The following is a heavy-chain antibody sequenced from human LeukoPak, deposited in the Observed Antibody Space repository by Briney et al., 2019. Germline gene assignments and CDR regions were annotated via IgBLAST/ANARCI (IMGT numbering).Heavy chain of an antibody. CDR2: IYYSGST. J-gene: IGHJ2*01. CDR3: ARTYGSSGLGYFDL. CDR1: GGSISSYY. V-gene: IGHV4-59*01. D-gene: IGHD6-13*01. Sequence: LETLSLTCTVSGGSISSYYWSWIRQPPGKGLEWIGYIYYSGSTNYSPSLKSRLTISVDTSKNQFSLKLSSVTAADTAVYYCARTYGSSGLGYFDLWGRGTLFSVSS.